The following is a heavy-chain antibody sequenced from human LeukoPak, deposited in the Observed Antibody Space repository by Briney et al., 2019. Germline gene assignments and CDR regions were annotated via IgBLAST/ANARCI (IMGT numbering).Heavy chain of an antibody. CDR3: AKVARWTYFDY. CDR2: ISDSGVST. Sequence: GGSLRLSCAASGFTFSSYAMSWVRQAPGKGLEWVSAISDSGVSTYYADSVKGRFTISRDNSKNALYLQMNSLRDEDTAVYYCAKVARWTYFDYWGQGTLVTVSS. D-gene: IGHD2-15*01. CDR1: GFTFSSYA. J-gene: IGHJ4*02. V-gene: IGHV3-23*01.